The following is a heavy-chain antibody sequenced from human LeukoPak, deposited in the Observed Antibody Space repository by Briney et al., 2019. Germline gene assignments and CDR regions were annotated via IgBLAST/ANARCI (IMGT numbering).Heavy chain of an antibody. D-gene: IGHD5-18*01. CDR1: GFTVSSNY. V-gene: IGHV3-23*01. CDR3: AKDRRIQLWLGFDY. J-gene: IGHJ4*02. CDR2: ISGSGGST. Sequence: GGSLRLSCAASGFTVSSNYMSWVRQAPGKGLEWVSAISGSGGSTYYADSVKGRFTISRDNSKNTLYLQMNSLRAEDTAVYYCAKDRRIQLWLGFDYWGQGTLVTVSS.